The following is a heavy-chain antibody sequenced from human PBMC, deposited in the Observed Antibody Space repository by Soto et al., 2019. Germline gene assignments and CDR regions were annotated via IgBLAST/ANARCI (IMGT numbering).Heavy chain of an antibody. V-gene: IGHV4-59*01. D-gene: IGHD1-1*01. CDR2: IHYTGST. Sequence: SSETRSRTCTVSGGSTSRYCWTWIRQPPGKGLEWIGNIHYTGSTNYNPSLKSRVTILLGTSTSQFSLKVSSVTAADTAVYYCARDLTISSTDGPLDPWGHGTLVTVSS. J-gene: IGHJ5*02. CDR3: ARDLTISSTDGPLDP. CDR1: GGSTSRYC.